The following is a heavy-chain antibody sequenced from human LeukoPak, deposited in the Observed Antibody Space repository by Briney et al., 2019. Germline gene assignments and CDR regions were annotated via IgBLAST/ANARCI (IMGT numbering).Heavy chain of an antibody. V-gene: IGHV3-11*04. CDR2: ISSRGSDI. Sequence: PGGSLRLSCAVSGFTVSGNYMSWVRQAPGKGLEWVSYISSRGSDIHYTDSVKGRFTISRDNAKRSLFLQMNSLRAEDTAVYYCARDRCSGGSCLFYYFDNWGQGTLVTVSS. D-gene: IGHD2-15*01. J-gene: IGHJ4*02. CDR3: ARDRCSGGSCLFYYFDN. CDR1: GFTVSGNY.